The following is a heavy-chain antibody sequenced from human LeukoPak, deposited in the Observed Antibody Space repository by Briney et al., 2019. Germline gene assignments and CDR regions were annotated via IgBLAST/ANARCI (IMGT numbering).Heavy chain of an antibody. CDR3: ARYRLVWLPAPVFDY. J-gene: IGHJ4*02. Sequence: PGGSLRLSCVVSGFSFSNSYMTWIRQTPGKGLESLAYISGSGSDIYYADSVKGRFTISRDNAKNSLYLQLNSLRAEDTAVYYCARYRLVWLPAPVFDYWGPGTQVTVSS. D-gene: IGHD6-19*01. CDR1: GFSFSNSY. V-gene: IGHV3-11*04. CDR2: ISGSGSDI.